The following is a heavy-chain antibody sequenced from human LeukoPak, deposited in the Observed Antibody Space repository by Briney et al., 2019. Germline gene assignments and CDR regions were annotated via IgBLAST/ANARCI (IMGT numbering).Heavy chain of an antibody. V-gene: IGHV4-39*01. D-gene: IGHD3-22*01. CDR2: IYSSGST. CDR1: GVSISSSSYY. CDR3: ARQTYYYDSSGRFDY. Sequence: SETLSLTCNVSGVSISSSSYYWGWIRQPPGKGLEWIGSIYSSGSTYYNPSLKSRVTISVGTSKNQFSLKLSSVTAADTAVYYCARQTYYYDSSGRFDYWGQGTLVTVSS. J-gene: IGHJ4*02.